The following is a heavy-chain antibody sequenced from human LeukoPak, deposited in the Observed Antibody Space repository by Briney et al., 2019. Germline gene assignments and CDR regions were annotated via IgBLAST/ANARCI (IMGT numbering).Heavy chain of an antibody. CDR1: GFTFSSYA. CDR3: AKCRLSYGDDAFEV. CDR2: IAGGGGKT. Sequence: GGSLRLSCAASGFTFSSYAMSWVRQAPGRGLEWVSFIAGGGGKTFYADSVKGRFTVSRDNSKNTLYLQMNSLRAEDTAVYYCAKCRLSYGDDAFEVWGQGTMVTVSS. J-gene: IGHJ3*01. V-gene: IGHV3-23*01. D-gene: IGHD4-17*01.